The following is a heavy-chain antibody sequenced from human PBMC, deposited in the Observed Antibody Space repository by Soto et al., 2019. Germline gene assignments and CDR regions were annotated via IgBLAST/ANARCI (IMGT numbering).Heavy chain of an antibody. V-gene: IGHV3-30*18. CDR1: GFTFSSYG. Sequence: QVQLVESGGGVVQPGRSLRLSCAASGFTFSSYGMHWVRQAPGKGLEWVAVISYDGSNKYYADSVKGRFTMSRDNSKNTLYLQMNSLRAEDTAVYYCAKVRRTPWNHYYGMDVWGQGTTVTVSS. D-gene: IGHD1-1*01. CDR2: ISYDGSNK. CDR3: AKVRRTPWNHYYGMDV. J-gene: IGHJ6*02.